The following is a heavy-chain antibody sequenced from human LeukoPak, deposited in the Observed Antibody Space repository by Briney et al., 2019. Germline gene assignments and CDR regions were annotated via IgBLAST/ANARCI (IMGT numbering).Heavy chain of an antibody. J-gene: IGHJ4*02. CDR1: GYTFIDYT. Sequence: WASVKVSCKASGYTFIDYTMHWLRQAPGQRLDWMGWINGGSGNTKYSPEFQGRVTITRDTSASTGYMELSSLRSEDTAVYYCARNGQWLATNVFDYWGQGTLVTVSS. CDR3: ARNGQWLATNVFDY. V-gene: IGHV1-3*01. D-gene: IGHD6-19*01. CDR2: INGGSGNT.